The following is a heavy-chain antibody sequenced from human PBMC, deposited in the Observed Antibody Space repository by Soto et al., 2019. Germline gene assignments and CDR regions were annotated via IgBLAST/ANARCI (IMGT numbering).Heavy chain of an antibody. Sequence: SVKVSCKASGGTFTSYAIHWVRQAPGQGLEWMGGIIPNVGAANYAQKFQRSVTMTAXXXXSXXXMXLXXLRSEDTAGYYCASLRGRSDFWGRGSLVTVSA. V-gene: IGHV1-69*06. J-gene: IGHJ4*02. D-gene: IGHD4-17*01. CDR2: IIPNVGAA. CDR3: ASLRGRSDF. CDR1: GGTFTSYA.